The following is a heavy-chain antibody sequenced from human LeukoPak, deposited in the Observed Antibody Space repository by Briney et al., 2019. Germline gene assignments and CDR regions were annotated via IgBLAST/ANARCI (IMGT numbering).Heavy chain of an antibody. V-gene: IGHV1-69*13. D-gene: IGHD6-19*01. Sequence: SVKVSCKASGGTFSSYAISWVRQAPGQGLEWMGGIIPIFGTTNYAQKFQGRVTITADESTSTAYMELSSLRSEDTAVYYCARDKDSSGWYFGYWGQGTLVTVSS. CDR3: ARDKDSSGWYFGY. CDR2: IIPIFGTT. CDR1: GGTFSSYA. J-gene: IGHJ4*02.